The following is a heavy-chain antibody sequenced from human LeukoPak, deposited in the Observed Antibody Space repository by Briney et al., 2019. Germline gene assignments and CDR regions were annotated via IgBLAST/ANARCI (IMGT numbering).Heavy chain of an antibody. J-gene: IGHJ4*02. V-gene: IGHV4-39*01. Sequence: SSETLSLTCTVSGGSISSSSYCWGWIRQPPGKGLEGLGSIYYSGSTYYNPSLKSRVTISVDTSKNQFSLKLSSVTAADTAVYYCARGGSPVGATNDYWGQGTLVSVSS. CDR1: GGSISSSSYC. D-gene: IGHD1-26*01. CDR2: IYYSGST. CDR3: ARGGSPVGATNDY.